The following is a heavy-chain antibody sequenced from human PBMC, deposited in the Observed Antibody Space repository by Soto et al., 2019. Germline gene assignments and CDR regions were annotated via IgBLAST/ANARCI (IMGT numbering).Heavy chain of an antibody. D-gene: IGHD3-16*01. V-gene: IGHV3-7*05. CDR2: VKQDGSER. J-gene: IGHJ4*02. CDR1: GFSFSAFW. Sequence: GGSLRLSCAASGFSFSAFWMSWVRQAPGKGLEWVANVKQDGSERYYVDSVKGRFTISRDNAKNSLYLQMNSLRVEDTALYYCVRVWPPLWGQGTLVTVSS. CDR3: VRVWPPL.